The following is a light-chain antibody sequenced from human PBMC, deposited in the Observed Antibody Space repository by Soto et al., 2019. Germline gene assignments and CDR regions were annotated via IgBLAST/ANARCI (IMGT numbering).Light chain of an antibody. J-gene: IGLJ3*02. CDR2: TNN. CDR3: AVWDGSLNGWV. Sequence: QSVLTQPPSASGTPGQRVTISCSGRSSNIGSHTVNWYQQLPGSAPKLLIYTNNQRPSGVPDRFSGSKSGTSASLAISGLQSEDEADYYCAVWDGSLNGWVFGGGTKLTVL. CDR1: SSNIGSHT. V-gene: IGLV1-44*01.